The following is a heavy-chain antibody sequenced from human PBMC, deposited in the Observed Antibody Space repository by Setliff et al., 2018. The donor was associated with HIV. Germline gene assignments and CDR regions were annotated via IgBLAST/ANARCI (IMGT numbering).Heavy chain of an antibody. Sequence: ASVKVSCKASGYTFTSFGISWVRQAPGQGLEWMGRISAYNGNTDHAQRLQGRVTMTTDTSTRTAYMELRSLRSDDTAVYYCAGGDLYGDYAFSYWGQGTLVTVS. CDR2: ISAYNGNT. CDR3: AGGDLYGDYAFSY. CDR1: GYTFTSFG. J-gene: IGHJ4*02. D-gene: IGHD4-17*01. V-gene: IGHV1-18*01.